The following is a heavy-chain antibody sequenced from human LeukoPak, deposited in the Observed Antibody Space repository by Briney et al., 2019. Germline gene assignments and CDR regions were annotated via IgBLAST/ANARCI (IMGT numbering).Heavy chain of an antibody. V-gene: IGHV4-59*04. CDR1: GGSISSYY. CDR3: ASGYYYDSSGYYHNY. CDR2: IYYSGST. J-gene: IGHJ4*02. Sequence: SETLSLTCTVSGGSISSYYWSWIRQPPGKGLEWIGYIYYSGSTYYNPSLKSRVTISVDTSKNQFSLKLSSVTAADTAVYYCASGYYYDSSGYYHNYWGQGTLVTVSS. D-gene: IGHD3-22*01.